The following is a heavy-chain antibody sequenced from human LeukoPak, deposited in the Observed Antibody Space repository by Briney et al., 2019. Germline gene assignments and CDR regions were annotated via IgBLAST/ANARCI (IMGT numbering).Heavy chain of an antibody. Sequence: GASLRLSCVASGFTFSNYAMSWVRQAPAKRLEWVSAVTGRGGSTYYADSVKGRFTISRDNSRNTLFLQMNSLRAEDTAIYYCAKWGDFDILTGYYVSDFWGQGTLVTVSS. V-gene: IGHV3-23*01. J-gene: IGHJ4*02. CDR1: GFTFSNYA. D-gene: IGHD3-9*01. CDR2: VTGRGGST. CDR3: AKWGDFDILTGYYVSDF.